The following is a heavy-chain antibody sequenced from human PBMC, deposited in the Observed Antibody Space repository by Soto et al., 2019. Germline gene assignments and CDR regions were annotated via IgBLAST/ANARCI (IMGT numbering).Heavy chain of an antibody. D-gene: IGHD3-16*01. V-gene: IGHV1-18*01. J-gene: IGHJ6*02. CDR1: GYSFTRYG. Sequence: QVQLVQSGAEVKKPGASVKVSCKASGYSFTRYGISWVRQAPGQGLEWMGWISGYNANTNYPENLQGRVTMTTDTSTRTDYVEVRILTSDDTAVYYSARMGDIAYYYGGLDVWGQGTMVTVSS. CDR3: ARMGDIAYYYGGLDV. CDR2: ISGYNANT.